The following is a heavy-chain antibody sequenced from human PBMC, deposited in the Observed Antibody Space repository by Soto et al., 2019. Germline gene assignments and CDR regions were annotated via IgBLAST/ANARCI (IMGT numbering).Heavy chain of an antibody. CDR1: GFAFDSYA. CDR3: VTRWPSRLSTLDN. Sequence: EVQLLESGGGSVQPGGSLRLSCAASGFAFDSYAMNWVRQAPGKGLEWIATISASVTSQYYADSVKGRFTISRDNPKNILYLHMSSLRADDTAIYYCVTRWPSRLSTLDNWGQGALVTVSS. D-gene: IGHD3-10*01. J-gene: IGHJ4*02. V-gene: IGHV3-23*01. CDR2: ISASVTSQ.